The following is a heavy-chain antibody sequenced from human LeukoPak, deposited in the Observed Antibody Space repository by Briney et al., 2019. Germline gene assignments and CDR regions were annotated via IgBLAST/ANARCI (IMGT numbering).Heavy chain of an antibody. J-gene: IGHJ4*02. CDR2: IYYSGST. V-gene: IGHV4-28*03. CDR3: ARGVGYSSGWYFFDC. D-gene: IGHD6-19*01. CDR1: GYSISSNNW. Sequence: SETLSLTCAVSGYSISSNNWWGWIRQPPGEGLEWIGYIYYSGSTYYNPSLKSRVTMSVDTSKNQFSLKLSSVTAVDTAVYYCARGVGYSSGWYFFDCWGQGTLVTVSS.